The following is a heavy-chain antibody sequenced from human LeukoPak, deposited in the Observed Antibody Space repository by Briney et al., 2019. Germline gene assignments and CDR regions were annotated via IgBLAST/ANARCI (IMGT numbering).Heavy chain of an antibody. CDR1: GVTFGKYW. D-gene: IGHD3-3*01. V-gene: IGHV3-7*03. Sequence: PGGSLRLSCVASGVTFGKYWMSWVRQAPGKGLEWVANIKLDGSEKNYVDSVKGRFTISRDNTKNSLYLQMNSLRVEDTAVFYCARDQYDTWSRRGNFDSWGQGTLVTVSS. J-gene: IGHJ4*02. CDR2: IKLDGSEK. CDR3: ARDQYDTWSRRGNFDS.